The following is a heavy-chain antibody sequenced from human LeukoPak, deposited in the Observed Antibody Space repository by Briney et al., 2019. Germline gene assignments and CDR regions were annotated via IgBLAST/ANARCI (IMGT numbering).Heavy chain of an antibody. CDR1: GVSISSSSDY. V-gene: IGHV4-39*01. CDR3: ARSDVLPAATLGV. Sequence: SETLSLTCTVSGVSISSSSDYWAWIRRPPGKGLEWIGNIYSSGSTYYNPSLKSRVTISVDMSKNQFSLKLNSVTAADTAVYYCARSDVLPAATLGVWGQGTLVTVSS. J-gene: IGHJ4*02. CDR2: IYSSGST. D-gene: IGHD2-2*01.